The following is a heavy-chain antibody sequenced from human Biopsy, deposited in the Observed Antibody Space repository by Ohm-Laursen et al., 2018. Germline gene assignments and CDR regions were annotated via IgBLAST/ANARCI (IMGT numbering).Heavy chain of an antibody. V-gene: IGHV1-8*01. Sequence: GSSVWVSCKASGDSFFNYDITWVRQAPGPGLEWIGWMNPKSRNKGYAEKFEGRVTMTRDTAITTAYMELSSLRSDDTAVYYCARDALGGGSYRVFPRGQGSPVTVSS. D-gene: IGHD1-26*01. CDR2: MNPKSRNK. CDR3: ARDALGGGSYRVFP. CDR1: GDSFFNYD. J-gene: IGHJ4*01.